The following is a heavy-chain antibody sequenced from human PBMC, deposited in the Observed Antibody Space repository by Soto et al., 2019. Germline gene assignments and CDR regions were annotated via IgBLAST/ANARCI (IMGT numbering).Heavy chain of an antibody. V-gene: IGHV1-69*13. CDR3: ARVARDIVVVPAGDYYFDY. J-gene: IGHJ4*02. CDR1: GYTFTSYG. D-gene: IGHD2-2*01. Sequence: SVKVSCKASGYTFTSYGISWVRQAPGQGLEWMGGIIPIFGTANYAQKFQGRVTITADGSMSTAYMELSSLRSEDTAVYYCARVARDIVVVPAGDYYFDYWGQGTLVTVSS. CDR2: IIPIFGTA.